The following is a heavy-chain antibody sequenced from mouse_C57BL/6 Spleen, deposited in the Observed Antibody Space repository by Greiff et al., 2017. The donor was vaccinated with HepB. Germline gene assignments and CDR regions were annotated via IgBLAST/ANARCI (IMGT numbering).Heavy chain of an antibody. V-gene: IGHV1-82*01. CDR1: GYAFSSSW. Sequence: VQLQQSGPELVKPGASVKISCKASGYAFSSSWMNWVKQRPGKGLEWIGRIYPGDGDTNYNGKFKGKATLTADKSSSTAYMQLSSLTSEDSAVYCCAREGLPTWFAYWGQGTLVTVSA. J-gene: IGHJ3*01. CDR2: IYPGDGDT. CDR3: AREGLPTWFAY. D-gene: IGHD2-4*01.